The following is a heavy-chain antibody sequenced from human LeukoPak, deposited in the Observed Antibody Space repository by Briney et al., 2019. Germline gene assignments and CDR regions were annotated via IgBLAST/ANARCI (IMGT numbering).Heavy chain of an antibody. J-gene: IGHJ5*02. CDR1: GFTFSSYA. CDR3: ARDEGRNWFDP. CDR2: ISYDGSNK. Sequence: GGSLRLSCAASGFTFSSYAMHWVRQAPGKGLEWVAVISYDGSNKYYAGSVKGRFTISRDNSKNTLYLQMNSLRAEDTAVYYCARDEGRNWFDPWGQGTLVTVSS. V-gene: IGHV3-30-3*01.